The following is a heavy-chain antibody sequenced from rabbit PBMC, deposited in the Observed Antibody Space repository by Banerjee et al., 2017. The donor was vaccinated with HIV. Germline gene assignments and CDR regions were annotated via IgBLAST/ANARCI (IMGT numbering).Heavy chain of an antibody. CDR2: IDTSDGDT. CDR3: ARDLWAGYAGYGYEI. Sequence: WVRQAPGKGLEWIACIDTSDGDTDYANWAKGRFTITRNTNQNTVTLQLNSLTAADTATYFCARDLWAGYAGYGYEIWGPGTLVTVS. J-gene: IGHJ2*01. V-gene: IGHV1S47*01. D-gene: IGHD7-1*01.